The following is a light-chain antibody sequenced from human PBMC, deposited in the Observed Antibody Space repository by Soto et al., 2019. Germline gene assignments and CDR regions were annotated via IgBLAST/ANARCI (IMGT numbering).Light chain of an antibody. CDR3: QQYGSSRLT. CDR1: QFIHNNY. Sequence: EIVVTQSPGTLSLSPGERATLSCRASQFIHNNYLAWYQQKPGQAPRPLIYGASRRATGIPDRLGGSGSGTEFTLTISRLEPEDFAVYHCQQYGSSRLTFGGGTKVEIK. J-gene: IGKJ4*01. CDR2: GAS. V-gene: IGKV3-20*01.